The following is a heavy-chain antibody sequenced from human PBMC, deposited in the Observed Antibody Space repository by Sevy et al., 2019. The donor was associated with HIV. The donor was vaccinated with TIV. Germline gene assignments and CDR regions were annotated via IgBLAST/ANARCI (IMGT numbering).Heavy chain of an antibody. D-gene: IGHD5-18*01. V-gene: IGHV3-11*01. CDR2: ISSSGSTI. CDR1: GFTFSDYY. J-gene: IGHJ6*02. Sequence: GGSLRLSCAASGFTFSDYYMSWIRQAPGKGLEWVSYISSSGSTIYYVDSVKGRFTISRDNAKNSLYLQMNSLRAEDTAVYYCAAQWDTAMVYYYYYGMDVWVQGTTVTVSS. CDR3: AAQWDTAMVYYYYYGMDV.